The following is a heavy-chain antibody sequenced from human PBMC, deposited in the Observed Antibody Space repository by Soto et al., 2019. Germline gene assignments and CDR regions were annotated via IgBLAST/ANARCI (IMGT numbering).Heavy chain of an antibody. J-gene: IGHJ6*02. CDR3: ARGFDLQYGMDV. CDR1: GLSLSTYS. CDR2: ISGSSDTI. V-gene: IGHV3-48*02. Sequence: EVQLVESGGGLVQRGGSLRLSCVASGLSLSTYSLNWVRKAPRKGLEWVSYISGSSDTIYYADSVEGRFTISRDNAKNSLYLQMNSLRDDDTAVYFCARGFDLQYGMDVWGQWTTVTVSS.